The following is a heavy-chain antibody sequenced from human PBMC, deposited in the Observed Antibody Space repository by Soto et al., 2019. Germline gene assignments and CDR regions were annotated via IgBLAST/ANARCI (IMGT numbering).Heavy chain of an antibody. CDR3: ARVDSGGNSYYFNY. CDR2: VWFDGSIQ. V-gene: IGHV3-33*01. J-gene: IGHJ4*02. D-gene: IGHD1-7*01. Sequence: GSLRLSCVASGFTFSDYGIHWVRQAPDKGLEWVAVVWFDGSIQYYGDSVKGRFTISRDNSNNTVDLQMNNLRAEDTAVYYCARVDSGGNSYYFNYSGQRTPVIVSS. CDR1: GFTFSDYG.